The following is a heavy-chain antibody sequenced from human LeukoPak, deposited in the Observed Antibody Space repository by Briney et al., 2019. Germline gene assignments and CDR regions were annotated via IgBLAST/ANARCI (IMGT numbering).Heavy chain of an antibody. Sequence: GGSLRLSCAASGFTFSSYDMPWVRQAPGKGLEWVAVISYDGSNKYYADSVKGRFTISRDNSKNTLYLQMNSLRAEDTAVYYCAKDLGGGVGGDYWGQGTLVTVSS. V-gene: IGHV3-30*18. D-gene: IGHD3-10*01. CDR2: ISYDGSNK. CDR3: AKDLGGGVGGDY. J-gene: IGHJ4*02. CDR1: GFTFSSYD.